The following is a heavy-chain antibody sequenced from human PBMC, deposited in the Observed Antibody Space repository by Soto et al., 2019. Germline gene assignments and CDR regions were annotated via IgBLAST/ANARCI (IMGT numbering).Heavy chain of an antibody. Sequence: SETLSLTCAISGGSFSGYYWSWIRQPPGKGLEWIGEINHDGITNYNPSLKSRVTISLDTSKNQFSLKLTSVTAEDTAVYYCARGYTPRYSGSYYSCLDYWGQGTLVTVSS. D-gene: IGHD1-26*01. CDR3: ARGYTPRYSGSYYSCLDY. J-gene: IGHJ4*02. CDR1: GGSFSGYY. CDR2: INHDGIT. V-gene: IGHV4-34*01.